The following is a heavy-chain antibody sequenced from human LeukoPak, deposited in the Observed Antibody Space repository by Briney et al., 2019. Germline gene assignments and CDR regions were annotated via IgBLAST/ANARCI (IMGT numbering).Heavy chain of an antibody. V-gene: IGHV3-23*01. Sequence: PGGSMRLSCAASGLTFREHAMTWVRQTPGEGLEWVSDINAGADKIQYADSVRGRFTVSRDNPKNTLFLHMNNVKAEDSAVYFCGYYDSSGYYYGRLRYWGRGTPVTVSS. J-gene: IGHJ4*02. D-gene: IGHD3-22*01. CDR2: INAGADKI. CDR3: GYYDSSGYYYGRLRY. CDR1: GLTFREHA.